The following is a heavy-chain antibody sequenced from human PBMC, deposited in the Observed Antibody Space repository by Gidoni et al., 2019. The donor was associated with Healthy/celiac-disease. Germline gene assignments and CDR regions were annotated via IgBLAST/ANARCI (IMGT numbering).Heavy chain of an antibody. Sequence: QVQLVESGGGVVQPGRSLRLSCAASGFTFSSYGMHWVRQAPGKGLEWVAVISYDGSNKYYADSVKGRFTISRDNSKNTLYLQMNSLRAEDTAVYYCAKDAHRFKVGYYYYMDVWGKGTTVTVSS. J-gene: IGHJ6*03. V-gene: IGHV3-30*18. D-gene: IGHD3-16*01. CDR3: AKDAHRFKVGYYYYMDV. CDR2: ISYDGSNK. CDR1: GFTFSSYG.